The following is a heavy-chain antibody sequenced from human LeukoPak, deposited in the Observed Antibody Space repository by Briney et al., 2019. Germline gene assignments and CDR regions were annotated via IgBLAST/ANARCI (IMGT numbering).Heavy chain of an antibody. D-gene: IGHD1-26*01. V-gene: IGHV3-23*01. CDR1: GFTFSSYA. J-gene: IGHJ5*02. Sequence: GGSLRLSCAASGFTFSSYAMSWVRQAPGKGLEWVSAISGSGGSTYYADSVKGRFTISRDNSKNTLYLQMNSLRAEDTAVYYCAKDRDIVGATRTVNWFDPWGQGTLVTVSS. CDR2: ISGSGGST. CDR3: AKDRDIVGATRTVNWFDP.